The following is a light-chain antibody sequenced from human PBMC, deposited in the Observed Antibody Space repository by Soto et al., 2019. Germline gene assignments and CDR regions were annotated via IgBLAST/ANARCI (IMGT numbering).Light chain of an antibody. J-gene: IGKJ3*01. V-gene: IGKV1-39*01. Sequence: DIQMTQSPASLSASVGDRVTITCRASQSISNSLNWYQQKPGKAPNLLIYASSSFEGGVPSRFSGSGSGTVFTLTLSSLQPEDSATYYCQQSDSTPFPFGPGTKVQI. CDR2: ASS. CDR1: QSISNS. CDR3: QQSDSTPFP.